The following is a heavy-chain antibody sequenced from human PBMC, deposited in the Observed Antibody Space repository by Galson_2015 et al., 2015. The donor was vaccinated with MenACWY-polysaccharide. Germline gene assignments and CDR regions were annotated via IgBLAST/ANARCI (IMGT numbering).Heavy chain of an antibody. V-gene: IGHV3-23*01. D-gene: IGHD6-13*01. J-gene: IGHJ6*02. Sequence: SLSLSCAASGITFSSNAITWVRQAPGKGLEWISGIGTGYGTYYAASVKGRFTISRDNSKSMVYLQMNSLRAEDTAIYYCAKFKYSSSWSSTHGMDVWGQGTTVTVSS. CDR3: AKFKYSSSWSSTHGMDV. CDR2: IGTGYGT. CDR1: GITFSSNA.